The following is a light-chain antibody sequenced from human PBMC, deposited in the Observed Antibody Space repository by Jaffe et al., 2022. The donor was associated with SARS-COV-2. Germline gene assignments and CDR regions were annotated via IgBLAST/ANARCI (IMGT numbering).Light chain of an antibody. CDR2: AAS. V-gene: IGKV1-27*01. CDR3: QRYNSAPPT. CDR1: HDISDN. Sequence: DIQMTQSPSSLSASVGDRVTITCRASHDISDNLAWYQQKPGKVPKLLIYAASTLQSGVPSRLSGSGSGTDFTLTISSLQPEDVATYYCQRYNSAPPTFGGGTKVEI. J-gene: IGKJ4*01.